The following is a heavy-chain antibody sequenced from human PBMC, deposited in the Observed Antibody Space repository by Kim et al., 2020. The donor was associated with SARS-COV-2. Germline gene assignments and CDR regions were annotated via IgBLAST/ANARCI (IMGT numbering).Heavy chain of an antibody. CDR3: ARDGVYSGSYSRYFDY. CDR2: ISSSSSTI. J-gene: IGHJ4*02. Sequence: GGSLRLSCAASGFTFSSYSMNWVRQAPGKGLEWVSYISSSSSTIYYVDSVKGRFTISRDNAKNSLYLQMNSLRAEDTAVYYCARDGVYSGSYSRYFDYWGQGTLVTVSS. D-gene: IGHD1-26*01. V-gene: IGHV3-48*04. CDR1: GFTFSSYS.